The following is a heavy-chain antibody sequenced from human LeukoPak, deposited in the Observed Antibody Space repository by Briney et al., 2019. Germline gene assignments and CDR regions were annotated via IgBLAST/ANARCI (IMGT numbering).Heavy chain of an antibody. CDR1: GYTFTSYA. CDR2: INAGNGNT. Sequence: GASVKVSCKASGYTFTSYAMHWVRQAPGQRLEWMGWINAGNGNTKYSQKFQGRVTITRDTPTDTAYMELSSLRSEDTAVYYCAIVVGNYYDSSGYYTAHFDYWGEGTLVTVSS. D-gene: IGHD3-22*01. J-gene: IGHJ4*02. CDR3: AIVVGNYYDSSGYYTAHFDY. V-gene: IGHV1-3*01.